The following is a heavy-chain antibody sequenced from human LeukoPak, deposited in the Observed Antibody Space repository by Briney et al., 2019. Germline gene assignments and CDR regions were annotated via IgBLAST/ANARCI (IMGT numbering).Heavy chain of an antibody. V-gene: IGHV3-49*04. Sequence: GRSLRLSCTAFGFSFGDYGMAWVRQAAGKGLEWVGSFTGRTYGETTEYAASVRGRFTISIDDSKSIAYLQMNSLTTEDTATYYCSRWTTGTIFQYWGQGTLVAVSS. CDR2: FTGRTYGETT. CDR1: GFSFGDYG. D-gene: IGHD4-17*01. J-gene: IGHJ4*02. CDR3: SRWTTGTIFQY.